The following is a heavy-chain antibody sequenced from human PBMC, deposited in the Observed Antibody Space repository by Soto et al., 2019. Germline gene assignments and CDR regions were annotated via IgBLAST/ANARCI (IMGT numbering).Heavy chain of an antibody. J-gene: IGHJ6*02. Sequence: GGSLRLSCAASGFTFRSYAMSWVRQAPGKGLEWVSAISGSGGSTYYADSVKGRFTISRDNSKNTLYLQMNSLRAEDTAVYYCAKGTGITGTTGGMDVWGQGTTVTVSS. V-gene: IGHV3-23*01. D-gene: IGHD1-7*01. CDR2: ISGSGGST. CDR3: AKGTGITGTTGGMDV. CDR1: GFTFRSYA.